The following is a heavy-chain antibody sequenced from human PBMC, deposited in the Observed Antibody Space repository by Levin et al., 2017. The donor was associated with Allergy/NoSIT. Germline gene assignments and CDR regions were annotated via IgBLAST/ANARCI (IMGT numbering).Heavy chain of an antibody. CDR3: VSDWTAYISSQDCDY. V-gene: IGHV3-9*01. CDR2: ISWNGGTI. Sequence: SLKISCAASGFNFENYAMHWVRQGPGKGLEWVSGISWNGGTIAYADSVKGRFTIARDNAKTSLYLQMNSLRAEDTAFYYCVSDWTAYISSQDCDYWGQGTLVTVSS. D-gene: IGHD3-3*02. CDR1: GFNFENYA. J-gene: IGHJ4*02.